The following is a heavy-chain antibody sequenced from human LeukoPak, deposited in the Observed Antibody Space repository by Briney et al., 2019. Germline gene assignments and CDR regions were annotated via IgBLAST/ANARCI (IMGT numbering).Heavy chain of an antibody. CDR2: INPNSGGT. D-gene: IGHD3-9*01. J-gene: IGHJ5*02. CDR3: AREPFDILTGYYNEGGSFYDP. V-gene: IGHV1-2*02. CDR1: GYTFTGYY. Sequence: ASVKVSRKASGYTFTGYYMHWVRQAPGQGLEWVGWINPNSGGTNYAQKFQGRVTMTRDTSISTAYMELSRLRSDDTAVYYCAREPFDILTGYYNEGGSFYDPWGQGTLVIVSS.